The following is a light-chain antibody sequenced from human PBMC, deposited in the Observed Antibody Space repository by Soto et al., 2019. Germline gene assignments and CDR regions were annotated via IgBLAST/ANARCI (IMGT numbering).Light chain of an antibody. CDR3: SSYAASSHVV. CDR1: SSDVGAYNY. J-gene: IGLJ2*01. Sequence: QSALTQPASASGSPGQSITISCTGTSSDVGAYNYVSWYQQHPGEAPKLMISEVSKRPSGVPDRFSGSKSGSTASLTVSGLQAEDEADYYCSSYAASSHVVFGGGTKLTVL. V-gene: IGLV2-8*01. CDR2: EVS.